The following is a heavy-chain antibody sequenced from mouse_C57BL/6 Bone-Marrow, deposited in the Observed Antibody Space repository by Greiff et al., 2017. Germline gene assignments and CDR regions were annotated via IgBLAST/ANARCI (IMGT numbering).Heavy chain of an antibody. Sequence: LQQPGAELVMPGASVKLSCKASGYTFTSYWMRWVKQRPGQGLEWIGEIDPSDSYTNYNQKFKGKSTLTVDKSSSTAYMQLSSLTSEDSAVYYCAREGGDSSGYPAWFAYWGQGTLVTVAA. D-gene: IGHD3-2*02. CDR1: GYTFTSYW. V-gene: IGHV1-69*01. CDR2: IDPSDSYT. CDR3: AREGGDSSGYPAWFAY. J-gene: IGHJ3*01.